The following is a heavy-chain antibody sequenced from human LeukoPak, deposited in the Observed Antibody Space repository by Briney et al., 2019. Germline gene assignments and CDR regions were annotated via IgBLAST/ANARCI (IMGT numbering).Heavy chain of an antibody. V-gene: IGHV3-53*01. CDR3: VRERDYDTYFDY. CDR1: GFTASTHH. Sequence: GGSLRLSCAVSGFTASTHHMAWVRQAPGKGLEWVSVRQPGNVSYYADSVTGRFTTSTDSSKNTLYLQMRDLRAEDTALYYCVRERDYDTYFDYWGPGTLVIVSS. J-gene: IGHJ4*02. D-gene: IGHD3-22*01. CDR2: RQPGNVS.